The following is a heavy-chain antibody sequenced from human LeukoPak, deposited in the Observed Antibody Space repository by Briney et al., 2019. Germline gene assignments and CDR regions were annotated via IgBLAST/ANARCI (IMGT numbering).Heavy chain of an antibody. CDR2: MYYSGTT. CDR1: GSSMNLYS. V-gene: IGHV4-59*08. Sequence: SETLSLTCSVSGSSMNLYSWNWIRQSPGKGLEWIAYMYYSGTTNYNPSLKSRVTISVDTSKNQFSLKLSSVTAADTAVYYCARRSTPNYYGSGMGAFDIWGQGTMVTVSS. D-gene: IGHD3-10*01. J-gene: IGHJ3*02. CDR3: ARRSTPNYYGSGMGAFDI.